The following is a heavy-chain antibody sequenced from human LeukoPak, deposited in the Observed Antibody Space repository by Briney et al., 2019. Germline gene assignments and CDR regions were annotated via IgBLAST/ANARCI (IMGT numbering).Heavy chain of an antibody. V-gene: IGHV1-18*01. CDR1: GYTFTSYG. D-gene: IGHD2-2*01. Sequence: ASVKVSCKASGYTFTSYGISWVRQAPGQGLEWMGWISAYNGNTNYAQKLQGRVTMTTDTSTSTAYMELRSLRSDDTAVYYCARGGYCGSTSCPYYYYGMDVWGQGTTVTVSS. J-gene: IGHJ6*02. CDR3: ARGGYCGSTSCPYYYYGMDV. CDR2: ISAYNGNT.